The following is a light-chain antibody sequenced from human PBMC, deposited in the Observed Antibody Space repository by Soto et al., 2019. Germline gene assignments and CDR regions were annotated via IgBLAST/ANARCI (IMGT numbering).Light chain of an antibody. CDR1: QSISSW. Sequence: DIQMTQSPSTLSASVGDRVTITCRASQSISSWLAWYQQKPGKAPKLLIYDASSLESGVPSRFSGSASGTEFTLTISSLQPDDFATYYCQQYNSSWTFGQGTKVEIK. V-gene: IGKV1-5*01. CDR3: QQYNSSWT. CDR2: DAS. J-gene: IGKJ1*01.